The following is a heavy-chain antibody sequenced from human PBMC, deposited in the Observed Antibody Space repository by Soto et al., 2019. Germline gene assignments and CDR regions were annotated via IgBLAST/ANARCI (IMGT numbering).Heavy chain of an antibody. CDR3: ARYSASGLYYYFGMDV. CDR1: GGAINSTVYY. CDR2: SNYGGPT. D-gene: IGHD6-13*01. Sequence: SETMSLTCTVSGGAINSTVYYWGWIRQPPGKGLEWIGSSNYGGPTYYSPSLQSRVTISLDTAKNHFSLKLTSVTAADTAVYYCARYSASGLYYYFGMDVWGQGTTVTVSS. V-gene: IGHV4-39*07. J-gene: IGHJ6*02.